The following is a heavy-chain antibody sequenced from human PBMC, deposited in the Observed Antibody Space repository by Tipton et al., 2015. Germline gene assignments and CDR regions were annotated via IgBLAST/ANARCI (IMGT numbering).Heavy chain of an antibody. CDR1: GFTFDDYA. D-gene: IGHD6-19*01. V-gene: IGHV3-9*01. CDR3: ARVSIAVAGADFDY. Sequence: SLRLSCAASGFTFDDYAMHWVRQAPGKGLEWVSGISWNSGSIGYADSVKGRFTISRDNAKNSLYLQMNSLRAEDTAVYYCARVSIAVAGADFDYWGQGTLVTASS. J-gene: IGHJ4*02. CDR2: ISWNSGSI.